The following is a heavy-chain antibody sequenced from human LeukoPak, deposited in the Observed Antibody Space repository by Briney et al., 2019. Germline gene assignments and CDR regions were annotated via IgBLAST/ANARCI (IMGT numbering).Heavy chain of an antibody. J-gene: IGHJ3*02. CDR2: IYYSGST. CDR3: ARDYPDYYDSSVPIDAFDI. Sequence: SETLSLTCTVSGGSISSYYWSWIRQPPGKGLEWIGYIYYSGSTNYNPSLKSRVTISVDTSKNQFSLKLSSVTAADTAVYYCARDYPDYYDSSVPIDAFDIWGQGTMVTVSS. CDR1: GGSISSYY. D-gene: IGHD3-22*01. V-gene: IGHV4-59*01.